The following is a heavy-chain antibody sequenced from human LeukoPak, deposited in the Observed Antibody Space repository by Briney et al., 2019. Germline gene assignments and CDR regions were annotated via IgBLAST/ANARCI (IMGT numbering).Heavy chain of an antibody. J-gene: IGHJ4*02. D-gene: IGHD6-13*01. CDR1: GYTFTSYG. Sequence: ASVKVSCKASGYTFTSYGISWVRQAPGQGLEWMGGIIPIFGTANYAQKFQGRVTITTDESTSTAYMELSSLRSEDTAVYYCAREGGSWGQFDYWGQGTLVTVSS. CDR2: IIPIFGTA. CDR3: AREGGSWGQFDY. V-gene: IGHV1-69*05.